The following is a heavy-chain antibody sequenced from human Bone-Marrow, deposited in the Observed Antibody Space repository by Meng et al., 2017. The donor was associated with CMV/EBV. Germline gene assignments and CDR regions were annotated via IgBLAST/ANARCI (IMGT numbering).Heavy chain of an antibody. CDR3: ARMVVNNWFDP. V-gene: IGHV4-31*03. Sequence: SETLSLTCTVSGGSISSSSYYWGWIRQPPGKGLEWIGHIYYSGSAYSNPSLKSRLTILVDTSKNQFSLTLRSVTAADTAVYYCARMVVNNWFDPWGQGNLVNVAS. D-gene: IGHD2-15*01. CDR2: IYYSGSA. J-gene: IGHJ5*02. CDR1: GGSISSSSYY.